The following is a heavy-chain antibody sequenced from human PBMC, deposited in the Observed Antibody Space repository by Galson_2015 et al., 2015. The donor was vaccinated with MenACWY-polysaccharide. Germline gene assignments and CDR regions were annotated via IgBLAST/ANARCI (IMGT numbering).Heavy chain of an antibody. D-gene: IGHD6-19*01. Sequence: VTVSCKASGYRFISYALNWVRQAPGQGLEWMGWIDTNTGNPTYARGFTGRFVFSLDTSVSTAYLQISSLKAEDTAVYYCARDYGRKQWLVPGDFWGQGTQVTVSS. CDR1: GYRFISYA. V-gene: IGHV7-4-1*02. J-gene: IGHJ4*02. CDR3: ARDYGRKQWLVPGDF. CDR2: IDTNTGNP.